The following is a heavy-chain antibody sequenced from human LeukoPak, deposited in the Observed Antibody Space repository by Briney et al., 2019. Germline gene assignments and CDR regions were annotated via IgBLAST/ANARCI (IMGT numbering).Heavy chain of an antibody. D-gene: IGHD3-3*01. CDR3: ARQSDYDFWSGNYFDI. Sequence: GASVKVSCTASGYTFTSNYIHWVRQAPGQGLEWMGMIYPRDGSTSYAQKFQGRVTVTRDTSASTAYMELSSLRSEDTAVYYCARQSDYDFWSGNYFDIWGQGTMVTVSS. CDR2: IYPRDGST. J-gene: IGHJ3*02. V-gene: IGHV1-46*01. CDR1: GYTFTSNY.